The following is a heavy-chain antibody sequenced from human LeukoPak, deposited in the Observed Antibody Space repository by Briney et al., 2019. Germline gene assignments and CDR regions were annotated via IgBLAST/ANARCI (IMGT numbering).Heavy chain of an antibody. J-gene: IGHJ6*01. Sequence: SETLSLTCAVYGGSFSGYYLSWIRQSPGKGLEWIGEINRNGSANYNPSLKSRVIISVDTSKNQFSLKVRSLTAADTALYYCARKLAPYYYGMHVWGQGTTVIVSS. CDR2: INRNGSA. D-gene: IGHD6-13*01. CDR1: GGSFSGYY. V-gene: IGHV4-34*01. CDR3: ARKLAPYYYGMHV.